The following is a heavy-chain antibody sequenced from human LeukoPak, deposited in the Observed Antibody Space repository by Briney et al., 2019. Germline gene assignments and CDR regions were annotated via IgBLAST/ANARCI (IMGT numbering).Heavy chain of an antibody. V-gene: IGHV3-30*18. Sequence: PGRSLRLSCAASGFTFSSYGMHWVRQAPGKGLEWVAHISYDGSNEYYADSVKGRFTISRDKSKNTLYLQMNSLRAEDTAAYYCAKDRSSSWTWTIDYWGQGTLVTVSS. CDR3: AKDRSSSWTWTIDY. D-gene: IGHD6-13*01. CDR2: ISYDGSNE. J-gene: IGHJ4*02. CDR1: GFTFSSYG.